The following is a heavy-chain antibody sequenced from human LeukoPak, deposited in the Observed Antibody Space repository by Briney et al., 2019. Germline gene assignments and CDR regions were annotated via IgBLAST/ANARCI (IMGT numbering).Heavy chain of an antibody. V-gene: IGHV1-18*01. Sequence: ASVKVSCKASGYTFTSHGISWVRQAPGQGLEWMGWISAYNGNTNYAQKLQGRVTMTTDTSTSTAYMELRSLRSDDTAVYYCARARLGYCSSTSCYAEVGFDYWGQGTLVTVSS. J-gene: IGHJ4*02. CDR2: ISAYNGNT. CDR3: ARARLGYCSSTSCYAEVGFDY. CDR1: GYTFTSHG. D-gene: IGHD2-2*01.